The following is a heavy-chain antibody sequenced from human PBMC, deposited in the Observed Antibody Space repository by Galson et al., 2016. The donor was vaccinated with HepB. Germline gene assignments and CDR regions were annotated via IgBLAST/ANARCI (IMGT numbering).Heavy chain of an antibody. CDR1: GYTFTTYD. J-gene: IGHJ3*02. Sequence: SVKVSCKASGYTFTTYDIHWVRQAPGQRLEWMGWINGANGNTKYSQKFQGRVTITRDTSATTAYMELSILRSEDTAVYYCARNVLRYFDAFDMWGQGTMVTVSS. CDR3: ARNVLRYFDAFDM. D-gene: IGHD3-9*01. V-gene: IGHV1-3*01. CDR2: INGANGNT.